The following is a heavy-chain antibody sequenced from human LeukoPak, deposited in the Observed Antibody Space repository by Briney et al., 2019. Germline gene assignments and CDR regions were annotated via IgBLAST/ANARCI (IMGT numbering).Heavy chain of an antibody. CDR2: INHSGSS. D-gene: IGHD2-8*02. CDR3: ARGHTGQNWFDP. V-gene: IGHV4-34*01. CDR1: GGSITDYF. Sequence: SETLSLTCALSGGSITDYFYSWVRQPPGKGLEWIGEINHSGSSTYNPSLKSRVTVSLDTAKNQYSLQLSSVSAADTAIYYCARGHTGQNWFDPWGQGTLVTVSS. J-gene: IGHJ5*02.